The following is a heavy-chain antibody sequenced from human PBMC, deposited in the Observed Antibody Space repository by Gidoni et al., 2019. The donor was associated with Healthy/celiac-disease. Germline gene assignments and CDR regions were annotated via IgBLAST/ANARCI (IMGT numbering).Heavy chain of an antibody. CDR1: GGSISSGGYY. D-gene: IGHD3-10*01. V-gene: IGHV4-31*03. Sequence: QVQLQESGPGLVKPSQTLSLNCTVSGGSISSGGYYWSWILQHPGKGLEWIGYIYYRGSTYYNPSLKSRVTISVDTSKNQFSLKLSSVTAADTAVYYCATTRMVRGVIMSPYYYYGMDVWGQGTTVTVSS. CDR2: IYYRGST. J-gene: IGHJ6*02. CDR3: ATTRMVRGVIMSPYYYYGMDV.